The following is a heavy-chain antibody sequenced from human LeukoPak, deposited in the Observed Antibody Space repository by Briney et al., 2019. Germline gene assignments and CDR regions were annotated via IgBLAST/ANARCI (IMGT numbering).Heavy chain of an antibody. CDR3: ARAYCSGGSCYADFDY. J-gene: IGHJ4*02. Sequence: ASVKVSCKASGYTFTGYYMHWVRQAPGQGLEWMGWINPNSGGTNYAQKFQGRVTMTRDTSISTAYMELSRLRSDDTAVYYCARAYCSGGSCYADFDYWGQGTLVTVSS. CDR2: INPNSGGT. D-gene: IGHD2-15*01. V-gene: IGHV1-2*02. CDR1: GYTFTGYY.